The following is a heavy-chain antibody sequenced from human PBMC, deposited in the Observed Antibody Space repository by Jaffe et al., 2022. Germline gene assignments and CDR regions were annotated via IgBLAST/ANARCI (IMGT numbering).Heavy chain of an antibody. D-gene: IGHD4-17*01. CDR3: VRGGDFVFDY. J-gene: IGHJ4*02. CDR1: GFSFTTYY. V-gene: IGHV3-7*01. CDR2: IKQDGAEK. Sequence: EVQLVESGGGLVQPGGSLRLSCAASGFSFTTYYMTWVRQPPGKGLEWVANIKQDGAEKYYVDSVKGRFTISRDNAKNSLYLQMNSLRAEDTAVYYCVRGGDFVFDYWGQGTLVTVSS.